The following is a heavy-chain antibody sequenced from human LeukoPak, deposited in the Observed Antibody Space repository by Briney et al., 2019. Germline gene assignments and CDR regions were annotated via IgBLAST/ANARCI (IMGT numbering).Heavy chain of an antibody. J-gene: IGHJ6*03. V-gene: IGHV4-34*01. CDR3: ARPRKHDYYDMDV. Sequence: SETLSLTCAVYGGSSSAYWWSWIRQPPGKGLEWIGEINPSGTTNYNPSLKGRVTISLDTSKNHFSLNLSSVTAADTAVYYCARPRKHDYYDMDVWGKGTTVTVSS. CDR2: INPSGTT. CDR1: GGSSSAYW.